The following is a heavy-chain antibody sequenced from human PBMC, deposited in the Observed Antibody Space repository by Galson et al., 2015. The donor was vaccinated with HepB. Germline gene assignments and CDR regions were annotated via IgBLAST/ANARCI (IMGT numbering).Heavy chain of an antibody. CDR2: IYYSGST. Sequence: LSLTCTVSGGSISSSSYYWGWIRQPPGKGLEWIGSIYYSGSTYYNPSLKSRVTISVDTSKNQFSLKLSSVTAADTAVYYCARQSSRLSAEYFQHWGQGTLVTVSS. CDR3: ARQSSRLSAEYFQH. V-gene: IGHV4-39*01. CDR1: GGSISSSSYY. J-gene: IGHJ1*01. D-gene: IGHD6-13*01.